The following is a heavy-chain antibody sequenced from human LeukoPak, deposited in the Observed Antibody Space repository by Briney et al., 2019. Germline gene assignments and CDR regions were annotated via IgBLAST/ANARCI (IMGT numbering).Heavy chain of an antibody. V-gene: IGHV3-21*01. CDR3: ARLVYYYYYMDV. CDR1: GFTFSSYS. Sequence: GSLRLSCAASGFTFSSYSMLWVRQAPGKGLEWVSSISSSSSYIYYADSVKGRFTISRDNAKNSLYLQMNSLRAEDTAVYYCARLVYYYYYMDVWGKGTTVTVSS. CDR2: ISSSSSYI. J-gene: IGHJ6*03.